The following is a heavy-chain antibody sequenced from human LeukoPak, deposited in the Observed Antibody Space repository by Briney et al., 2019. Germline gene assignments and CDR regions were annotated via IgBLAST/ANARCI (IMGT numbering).Heavy chain of an antibody. Sequence: GGSLRPSCAASGFTFSSYGIHWVRQAPGKGLGWVAVISYDGSNKYYADSVKGRFTISRDNSKNTLYLQKNSLRAEDTAVYYCAKETDGVDAFDIWGQGTMVTVSS. J-gene: IGHJ3*02. CDR1: GFTFSSYG. CDR3: AKETDGVDAFDI. V-gene: IGHV3-30*18. D-gene: IGHD2-21*02. CDR2: ISYDGSNK.